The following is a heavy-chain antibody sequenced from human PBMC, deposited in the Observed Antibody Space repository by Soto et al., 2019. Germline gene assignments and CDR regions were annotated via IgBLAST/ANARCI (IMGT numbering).Heavy chain of an antibody. CDR3: AKDPNYGDYGY. J-gene: IGHJ4*02. V-gene: IGHV3-30*18. CDR2: ITYDGSNK. CDR1: GFTFSSYG. Sequence: VQLVESGGGVVQPGRSLRLSCAASGFTFSSYGMHWVRQAPGKGLEWVAVITYDGSNKYYADSVKGRITISRDNSKNPLYLQMTSLRAEDTAVYYCAKDPNYGDYGYWGQGTLVTVSS. D-gene: IGHD4-17*01.